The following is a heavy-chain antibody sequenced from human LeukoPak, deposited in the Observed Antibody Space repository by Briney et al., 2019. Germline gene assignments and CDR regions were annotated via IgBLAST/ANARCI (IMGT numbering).Heavy chain of an antibody. Sequence: GGSLRLSCAASGFTVSSYAMSGVRQAPGKGREWVSAISGSGGSTYYADSVKGRFTISRGNSKNTLYLQMHSLRPEDTAVYYCAKFAIEHTRGPYYDYVWGSYRYLDYWGQGTLVTVSS. V-gene: IGHV3-23*01. CDR3: AKFAIEHTRGPYYDYVWGSYRYLDY. D-gene: IGHD3-16*02. CDR1: GFTVSSYA. CDR2: ISGSGGST. J-gene: IGHJ4*02.